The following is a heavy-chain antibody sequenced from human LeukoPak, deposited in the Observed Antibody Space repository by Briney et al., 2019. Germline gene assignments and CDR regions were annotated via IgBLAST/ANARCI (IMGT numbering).Heavy chain of an antibody. V-gene: IGHV3-30*18. CDR1: GFTFSRYG. CDR2: ISYDGSNK. Sequence: GGSLRLSCAASGFTFSRYGMHWVRQAPGKGLEWVAVISYDGSNKYYADSVKGRFTISRDNSKNTLYLQMNSLRAEDTAVYYCAKIGANVGFWGQGTLVTVSS. D-gene: IGHD4/OR15-4a*01. J-gene: IGHJ4*02. CDR3: AKIGANVGF.